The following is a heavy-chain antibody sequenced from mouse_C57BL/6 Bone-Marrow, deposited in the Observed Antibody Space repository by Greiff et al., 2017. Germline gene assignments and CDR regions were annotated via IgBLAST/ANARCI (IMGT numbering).Heavy chain of an antibody. Sequence: QVQLQQSGPELVKPGASVKLSCKASGYTFTSYDINWVKQRPGQGLEWIGWIYPRDGSTKYNEKFKGKATLTVDTSSSTAYMELHSLTSEDSAVYCGARDYGSSYWYFDVWGTGTTVTVAS. V-gene: IGHV1-85*01. D-gene: IGHD1-1*01. CDR3: ARDYGSSYWYFDV. CDR2: IYPRDGST. CDR1: GYTFTSYD. J-gene: IGHJ1*03.